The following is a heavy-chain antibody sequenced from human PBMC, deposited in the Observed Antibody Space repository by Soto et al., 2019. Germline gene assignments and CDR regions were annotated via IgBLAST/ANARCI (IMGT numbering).Heavy chain of an antibody. CDR2: IIPIFGTT. J-gene: IGHJ4*02. CDR3: ARSYFDGTGLYLYYFDL. D-gene: IGHD3-22*01. Sequence: QMQLVQSGAEVKKPGSSVKVSCRASGGTFSNHAINWVRQAPGHGLEWLGGIIPIFGTTNYAQKFQDRVTITADRSTTTVYMDLASLTSEDTAVYYCARSYFDGTGLYLYYFDLWGQGTLVTVSS. V-gene: IGHV1-69*06. CDR1: GGTFSNHA.